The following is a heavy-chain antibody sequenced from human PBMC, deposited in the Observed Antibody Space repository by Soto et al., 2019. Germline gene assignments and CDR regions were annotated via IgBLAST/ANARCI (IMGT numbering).Heavy chain of an antibody. J-gene: IGHJ4*02. V-gene: IGHV3-23*01. CDR2: ISGSGGST. CDR1: GFTFSSYA. D-gene: IGHD1-26*01. CDR3: AKSHRGGSRLRGAYYFDY. Sequence: EVQLLESGGGLVQPGGSLRLSCAASGFTFSSYAMSWVRQAPGKGLEWVSAISGSGGSTYYADSVKGRFTISRDNSKNTLYLQMNSLRAEDTAVYYCAKSHRGGSRLRGAYYFDYWGQGTLVTVSS.